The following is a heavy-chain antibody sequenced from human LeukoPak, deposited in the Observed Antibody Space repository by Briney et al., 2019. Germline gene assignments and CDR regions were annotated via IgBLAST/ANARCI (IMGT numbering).Heavy chain of an antibody. V-gene: IGHV3-30*18. CDR2: ISYDGSNK. J-gene: IGHJ4*02. CDR3: AKDQGDSSSWYFDY. Sequence: GRSLRLSCAASGFTFSSYGMHWVRQAPGKGLEWVAVISYDGSNKYYADSVKGRFTISRDNSKNTLYLQMNSLRAEDTAVYYCAKDQGDSSSWYFDYWGQGTLVTVSS. D-gene: IGHD6-13*01. CDR1: GFTFSSYG.